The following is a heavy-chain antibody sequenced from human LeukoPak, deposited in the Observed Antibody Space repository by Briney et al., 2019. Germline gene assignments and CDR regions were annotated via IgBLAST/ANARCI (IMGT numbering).Heavy chain of an antibody. CDR2: IYGSGST. CDR1: GGSISSYY. D-gene: IGHD1-1*01. V-gene: IGHV4-59*01. Sequence: SETLSLTCTVSGGSISSYYWSWIRQPPGKGLEWIGHIYGSGSTNYNPSLKSRVTLSVDTSKNQFSLKLSSVSAADTAVYYCAREGTSGTHLNWFDPWGQGTLVTVSS. J-gene: IGHJ5*02. CDR3: AREGTSGTHLNWFDP.